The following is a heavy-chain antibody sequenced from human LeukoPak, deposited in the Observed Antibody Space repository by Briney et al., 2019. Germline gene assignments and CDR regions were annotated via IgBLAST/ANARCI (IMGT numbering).Heavy chain of an antibody. CDR2: IYTSGST. Sequence: SETLSLTCTVSGGPISSYYWSWIRQPAGKGLEWIGRIYTSGSTNYNPSLKSRVTMSVDTSKNRFSLKLSSVTAADTAVYYCAGYASSGRRDAFDIWGQGTMVTVSS. D-gene: IGHD3-22*01. CDR3: AGYASSGRRDAFDI. J-gene: IGHJ3*02. CDR1: GGPISSYY. V-gene: IGHV4-4*07.